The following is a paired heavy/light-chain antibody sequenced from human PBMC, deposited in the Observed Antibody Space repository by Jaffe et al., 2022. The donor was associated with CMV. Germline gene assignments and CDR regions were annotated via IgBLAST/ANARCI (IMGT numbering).Heavy chain of an antibody. CDR2: IYHSGST. Sequence: QVQLQESGPGLVKPSGTLSLTCAVSGGSISSSNWWSWVRQPPGKGLEWIGEIYHSGSTNYNPSLKSRVTISVDKSKNQFSLELNSVTAADTAVYYCARTRREPASGWSRKHYYYYYMDVWGKGTTVTVSS. D-gene: IGHD6-19*01. J-gene: IGHJ6*03. V-gene: IGHV4-4*02. CDR1: GGSISSSNW. CDR3: ARTRREPASGWSRKHYYYYYMDV.
Light chain of an antibody. V-gene: IGLV3-9*01. CDR2: RDN. CDR1: IIGSKS. CDR3: QVWDSSVVI. J-gene: IGLJ2*01. Sequence: SYELTQPLSVSVALGQAARISCGGNIIGSKSVHWYQQKPGQAPVLVIYRDNNRPSGIPERFSGSNSGNTATLTISRAQAGDEADYYCQVWDSSVVIFGGGTKLTVL.